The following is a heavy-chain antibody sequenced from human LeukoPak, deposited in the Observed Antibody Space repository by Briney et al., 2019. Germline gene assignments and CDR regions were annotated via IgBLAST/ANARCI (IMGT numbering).Heavy chain of an antibody. CDR1: GFTFDAYG. Sequence: PGGSLRLSCATSGFTFDAYGMGWVRQAPGKGLEWVATISGTAVSSYYADSVKGRFTISRDNSKNTLYLQVNSLRAEDTAVYYCAKDRVGATIPRHAFDIWGQGTMVTVSS. J-gene: IGHJ3*02. D-gene: IGHD1-26*01. CDR3: AKDRVGATIPRHAFDI. CDR2: ISGTAVSS. V-gene: IGHV3-23*01.